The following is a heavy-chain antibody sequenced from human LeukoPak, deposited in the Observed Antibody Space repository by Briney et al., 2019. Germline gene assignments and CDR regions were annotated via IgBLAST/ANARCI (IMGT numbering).Heavy chain of an antibody. Sequence: SETLSLTCTVSGGSISSYYWSWIRQPAGKGLESIGHISTSGSTNYNPSLKSRVTISVDTSKNQFSLKLSSVTAADTAVYYCARFTWFGELLTAFDYWGQGTLVTVSS. CDR2: ISTSGST. V-gene: IGHV4-4*07. D-gene: IGHD3-10*01. CDR3: ARFTWFGELLTAFDY. J-gene: IGHJ4*02. CDR1: GGSISSYY.